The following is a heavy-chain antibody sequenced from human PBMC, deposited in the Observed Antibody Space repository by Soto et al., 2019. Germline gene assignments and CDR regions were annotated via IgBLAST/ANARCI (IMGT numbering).Heavy chain of an antibody. CDR2: ITNNGGGT. CDR1: GVTFTKYA. V-gene: IGHV3-23*01. J-gene: IGHJ3*01. D-gene: IGHD4-17*01. Sequence: QLLEPGGDLVQPGGSLRLSCVVSGVTFTKYAMAWVRQTPEKGLEWVSGITNNGGGTYYADSVKGRFTISRDNSKNTVFLQMNSLGVEDTATYYCVGDYCGLEGFDVWGRGTMVTVSS. CDR3: VGDYCGLEGFDV.